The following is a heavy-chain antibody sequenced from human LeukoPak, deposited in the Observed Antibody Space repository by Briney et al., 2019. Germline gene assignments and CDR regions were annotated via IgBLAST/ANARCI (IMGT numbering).Heavy chain of an antibody. CDR2: MNPNSGNT. Sequence: ASVKVSCKASGYTFTSYDINWVRQATGQGLEWMGWMNPNSGNTGYAQKSQGRVTMTRNTSISTAYMELSSLRSEDTAVYYCARSDGGSSWTSLDYWGQGTLVTVSS. CDR1: GYTFTSYD. J-gene: IGHJ4*02. CDR3: ARSDGGSSWTSLDY. V-gene: IGHV1-8*01. D-gene: IGHD6-13*01.